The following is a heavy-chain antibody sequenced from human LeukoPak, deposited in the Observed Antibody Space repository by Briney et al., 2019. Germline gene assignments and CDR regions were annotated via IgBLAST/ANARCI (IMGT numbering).Heavy chain of an antibody. Sequence: SRPTLAKPTQTLTLTCTFSGCSLSTRGVGVGWIRQPPGKALESPALINCNDDKRYCPSPKSRLTTTKNSSKNELGLTMHHMDPVDTGTYYCAHINRNWAFFGVVIPRHLWRQETRLTV. CDR3: AHINRNWAFFGVVIPRHL. CDR1: GCSLSTRGVG. CDR2: INCNDDK. V-gene: IGHV2-5*01. J-gene: IGHJ5*02. D-gene: IGHD3-3*01.